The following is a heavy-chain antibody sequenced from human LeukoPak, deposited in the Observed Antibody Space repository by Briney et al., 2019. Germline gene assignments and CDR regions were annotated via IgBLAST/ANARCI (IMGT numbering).Heavy chain of an antibody. J-gene: IGHJ6*04. CDR1: GFTFSDYY. CDR2: ISSSSTI. Sequence: GGSLRLSCAASGFTFSDYYMNWVRQAPGKGLEWVSSISSSSTIYYADSVKGRFTISRDNAKNSLYLQMNSLRAEDTAVYYCARDPGAAMVTCYYYYYGMGVWGKGTTVTVSS. CDR3: ARDPGAAMVTCYYYYYGMGV. D-gene: IGHD5-18*01. V-gene: IGHV3-69-1*01.